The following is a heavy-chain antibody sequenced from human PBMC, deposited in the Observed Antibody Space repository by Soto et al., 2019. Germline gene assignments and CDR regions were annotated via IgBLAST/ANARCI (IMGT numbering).Heavy chain of an antibody. CDR3: AKSLFPQKSSIAALFDY. CDR2: ISWNSGSI. V-gene: IGHV3-9*01. D-gene: IGHD6-6*01. CDR1: GFTFDDYA. Sequence: GGSLRLSCAASGFTFDDYAMHWVRQAPGKGLEWVSGISWNSGSIGYADSVKGRFTISRDNAKNSLYLQMNSLRAEDTALYYCAKSLFPQKSSIAALFDYWGQGTLVTVSS. J-gene: IGHJ4*02.